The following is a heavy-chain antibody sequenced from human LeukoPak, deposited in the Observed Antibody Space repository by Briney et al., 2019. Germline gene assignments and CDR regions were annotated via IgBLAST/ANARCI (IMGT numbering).Heavy chain of an antibody. J-gene: IGHJ5*02. CDR3: ARIKPYCSSTSCPAP. CDR1: GFIFSDYS. Sequence: PGGSLRLSCAASGFIFSDYSLNWVRQPPGKGLEWIGEINHSGSTNYNPSLKSRVTISVDTSKNQFSLKLSSVTAADTAVYYCARIKPYCSSTSCPAPWGQGTLVTVSS. D-gene: IGHD2-2*01. V-gene: IGHV4-34*01. CDR2: INHSGST.